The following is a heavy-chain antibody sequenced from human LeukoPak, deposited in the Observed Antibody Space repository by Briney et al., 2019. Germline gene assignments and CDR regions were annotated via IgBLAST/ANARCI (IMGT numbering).Heavy chain of an antibody. V-gene: IGHV4-34*01. D-gene: IGHD2-15*01. Sequence: SGTLSLTCAVYGGSFSGYYWSWIRQPPGKGLEWIGEINHSGSTNYNPSLKSRVTISVDTSKNQFSLKLSSVTAADTAVYYCARGWRTRMPFGYWGQGTLVTVSS. CDR1: GGSFSGYY. J-gene: IGHJ4*02. CDR2: INHSGST. CDR3: ARGWRTRMPFGY.